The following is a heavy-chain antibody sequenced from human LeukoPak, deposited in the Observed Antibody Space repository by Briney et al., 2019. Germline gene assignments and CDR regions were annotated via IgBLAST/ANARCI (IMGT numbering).Heavy chain of an antibody. CDR2: IVPILGIA. CDR1: GGTFSSYA. V-gene: IGHV1-69*04. Sequence: GASVKVSCKASGGTFSSYAISWVRQAPGQGLEWMGRIVPILGIANYAQKFQGRVTITADKSTSTAYMELSSLRSEDTAVSYCARAEKPNWGNYYYYCMDVWGKGTTVTVSS. CDR3: ARAEKPNWGNYYYYCMDV. D-gene: IGHD7-27*01. J-gene: IGHJ6*03.